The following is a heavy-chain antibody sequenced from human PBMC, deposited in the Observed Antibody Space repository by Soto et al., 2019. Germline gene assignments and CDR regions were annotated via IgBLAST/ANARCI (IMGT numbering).Heavy chain of an antibody. D-gene: IGHD2-2*01. CDR1: GGTFSSYA. J-gene: IGHJ6*04. CDR2: IIPISGTA. Sequence: QVQLVQSAAEVKKPGSSVKVSCKASGGTFSSYAINWVRQSPGQGLEWMGGIIPISGTANYAQKFQVRVTITADEFTSTVYMGLSSLRSEDTAVYFCARSQGSSTSLEIYYYYYYGMDLWGKGTTVTVP. V-gene: IGHV1-69*01. CDR3: ARSQGSSTSLEIYYYYYYGMDL.